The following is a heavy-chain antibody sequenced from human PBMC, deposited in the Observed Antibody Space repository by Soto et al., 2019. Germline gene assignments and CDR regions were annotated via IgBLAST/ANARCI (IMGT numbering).Heavy chain of an antibody. CDR2: IIPDLGTT. V-gene: IGHV1-69*06. CDR3: ARGGGYCDAGACYPLYYYSGMDV. CDR1: GGTFTNYA. Sequence: QVQLVQSGTEVKKPGSSVKVSCKASGGTFTNYAVSWVRQAPGQGLEWMGGIIPDLGTTNSGQKFQDGVTFTAAIGTGTANLELRSLTSEHTAVYFCARGGGYCDAGACYPLYYYSGMDVWGQGTTVIVSS. J-gene: IGHJ6*02. D-gene: IGHD2-15*01.